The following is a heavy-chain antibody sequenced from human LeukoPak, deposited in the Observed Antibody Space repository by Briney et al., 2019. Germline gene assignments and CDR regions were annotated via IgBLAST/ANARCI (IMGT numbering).Heavy chain of an antibody. J-gene: IGHJ4*02. CDR2: IKQDGSEK. CDR3: AKDFHRNYDFWSGYVDY. V-gene: IGHV3-7*03. CDR1: GFTFSSYW. D-gene: IGHD3-3*01. Sequence: GGSLRLSCSASGFTFSSYWMAWVRQAPGKGLEWVANIKQDGSEKYYVDSVKGRFTISRDNAKNSLYLQMNSLRAEDMALYYCAKDFHRNYDFWSGYVDYWGQGTLVTVSS.